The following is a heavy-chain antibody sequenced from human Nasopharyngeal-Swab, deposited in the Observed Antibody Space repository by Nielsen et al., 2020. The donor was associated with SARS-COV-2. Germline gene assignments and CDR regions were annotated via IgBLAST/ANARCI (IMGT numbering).Heavy chain of an antibody. CDR3: ARPRGSGSYYAFDI. D-gene: IGHD3-10*01. Sequence: SETLSLNCAVYGGSFSGYFWSWIRQPPGKGLEWIGEINHSGSTNYNPSLKSRVTISVDTSKNQFSLKLSSVTAADTAVYYCARPRGSGSYYAFDIWGQGTMVTVSS. V-gene: IGHV4-34*09. CDR1: GGSFSGYF. J-gene: IGHJ3*02. CDR2: INHSGST.